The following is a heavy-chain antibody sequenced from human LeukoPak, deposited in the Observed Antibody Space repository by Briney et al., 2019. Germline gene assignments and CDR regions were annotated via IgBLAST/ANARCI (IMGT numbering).Heavy chain of an antibody. CDR1: GYTFTSYD. V-gene: IGHV1-8*01. D-gene: IGHD6-13*01. CDR2: MNPNSGNT. J-gene: IGHJ6*03. CDR3: AREGYSSSWYDSYYYYYMDV. Sequence: ASVKVSCKASGYTFTSYDINWVRQATGQGLEWRGWMNPNSGNTGYAQKFQGRVTMTRNTSISTAYMELSSLRSEDTAVYYCAREGYSSSWYDSYYYYYMDVWGKGTTVTVSS.